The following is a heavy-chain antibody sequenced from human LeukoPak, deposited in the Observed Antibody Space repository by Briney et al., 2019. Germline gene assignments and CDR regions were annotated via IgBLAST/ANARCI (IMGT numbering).Heavy chain of an antibody. CDR1: GYTLTELS. Sequence: ASVKVSRKVSGYTLTELSMHWVRQAPGKGLEWMGGFDPEDGETIYAQKFQGRVTMTEDTSTDTAYMEPSSLRSEDTAVYYCATCSSTSCSLDYWGQGTLVTVSS. D-gene: IGHD2-2*01. V-gene: IGHV1-24*01. J-gene: IGHJ4*02. CDR3: ATCSSTSCSLDY. CDR2: FDPEDGET.